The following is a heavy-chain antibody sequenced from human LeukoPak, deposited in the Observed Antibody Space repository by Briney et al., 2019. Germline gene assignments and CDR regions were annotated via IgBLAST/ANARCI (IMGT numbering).Heavy chain of an antibody. CDR2: IIPIFGTA. Sequence: SVKVSCKASGGTFSSYAISWVRQAPGQGLAWMGGIIPIFGTANYAQKFQGRVTITADESTSTAYMELSSLRSEDTAVYYCARVGAAAGPFDYWGQGTLVTVSS. V-gene: IGHV1-69*13. D-gene: IGHD6-13*01. J-gene: IGHJ4*02. CDR1: GGTFSSYA. CDR3: ARVGAAAGPFDY.